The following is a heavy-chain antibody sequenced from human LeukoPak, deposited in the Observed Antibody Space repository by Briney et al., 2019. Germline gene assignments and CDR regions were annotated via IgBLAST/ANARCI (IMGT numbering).Heavy chain of an antibody. J-gene: IGHJ4*02. CDR2: IYYSGST. Sequence: SETLSLTCTVSGGSISSGGYYWSWIRQHPGKGLEWIGYIYYSGSTYYNPSLKSRVTISVDTSKNQFSLKLSSVTAADTAVYYCARAFYSGYYFDYWGQGTLVTVSS. CDR1: GGSISSGGYY. CDR3: ARAFYSGYYFDY. V-gene: IGHV4-31*03. D-gene: IGHD2-21*01.